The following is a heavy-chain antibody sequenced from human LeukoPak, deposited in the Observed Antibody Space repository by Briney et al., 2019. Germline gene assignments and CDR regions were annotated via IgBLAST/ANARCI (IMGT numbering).Heavy chain of an antibody. Sequence: GRSLRLSCAASGFTFSNYGMQWVRQAPGKGLEWVAVISYTGETKYCGDSVKGRFTISRDNAKNTLYLQMISLRAEDTAVYYCAREDADDYYYGMDVWGQGTTVTVSS. CDR1: GFTFSNYG. J-gene: IGHJ6*02. CDR2: ISYTGETK. CDR3: AREDADDYYYGMDV. V-gene: IGHV3-33*08.